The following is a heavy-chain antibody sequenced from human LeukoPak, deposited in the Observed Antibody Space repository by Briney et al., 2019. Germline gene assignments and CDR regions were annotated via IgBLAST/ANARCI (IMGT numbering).Heavy chain of an antibody. CDR2: IYYSGST. Sequence: SETLSLTCTVSGGSISSSSYYWGWIRQPPGKGLEWIGSIYYSGSTYYNPSIKSRVTISVDTSKNQFSLKLSSVTAADTAVYYCARGSEGATTGYFDYWGQGTLVTVSS. V-gene: IGHV4-39*01. CDR3: ARGSEGATTGYFDY. J-gene: IGHJ4*02. CDR1: GGSISSSSYY. D-gene: IGHD1-26*01.